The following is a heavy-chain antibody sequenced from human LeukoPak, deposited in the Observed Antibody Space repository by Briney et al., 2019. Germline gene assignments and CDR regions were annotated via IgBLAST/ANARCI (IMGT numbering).Heavy chain of an antibody. J-gene: IGHJ4*02. Sequence: SETLSLTCTVSGYSISSGYYWGWIRQPPGKGLEWIGYIYYSGSTNYNPSLKSRVTISVDTSKNQFSLKLSSVTAADTTVYYCARQYGSGSYYNRGFDYWGQGTLVTVSS. CDR3: ARQYGSGSYYNRGFDY. CDR1: GYSISSGYY. V-gene: IGHV4-38-2*02. D-gene: IGHD3-10*01. CDR2: IYYSGST.